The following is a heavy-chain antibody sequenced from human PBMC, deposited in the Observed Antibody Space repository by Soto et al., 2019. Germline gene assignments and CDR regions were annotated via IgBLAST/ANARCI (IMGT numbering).Heavy chain of an antibody. CDR2: INHSGST. V-gene: IGHV4-34*01. Sequence: SETLSLTCAVYGGSFSGYYWSWIRQPPGKGLEWIGEINHSGSTNYNPSLKSRVTISVDTSKNQFSLKLSSVTAADTAVYYCARYYGDYVDYYYYYMDVWGKGTTVTVSS. CDR3: ARYYGDYVDYYYYYMDV. D-gene: IGHD4-17*01. CDR1: GGSFSGYY. J-gene: IGHJ6*03.